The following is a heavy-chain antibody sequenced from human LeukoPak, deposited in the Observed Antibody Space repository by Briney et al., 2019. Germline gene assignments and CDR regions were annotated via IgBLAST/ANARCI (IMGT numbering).Heavy chain of an antibody. CDR3: ARSFGESYFDY. CDR1: GGSITSGGYY. J-gene: IGHJ4*02. Sequence: SETLSLTCTVSGGSITSGGYYWSWIRQHPGKGLEWIGYISYSGNTYYNPSLKSRLTISVDTSKNQFSLKLSSVTAADTAVYYCARSFGESYFDYWGQGILVTASS. D-gene: IGHD3-10*01. CDR2: ISYSGNT. V-gene: IGHV4-31*03.